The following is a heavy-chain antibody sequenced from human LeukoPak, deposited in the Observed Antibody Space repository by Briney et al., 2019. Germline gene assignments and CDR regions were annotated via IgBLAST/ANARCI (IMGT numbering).Heavy chain of an antibody. CDR3: AKDIQLST. D-gene: IGHD5-24*01. V-gene: IGHV3-23*01. CDR2: IGASGEST. CDR1: GFTFSSYD. J-gene: IGHJ3*01. Sequence: PGGTLRLSCAASGFTFSSYDMSWVRQAPGKGLEWVSLIGASGESTYYADSVKGRFTISRDHSKNTLSLQMNSLRVEDTAMCFCAKDIQLSTWGLGTMVTV.